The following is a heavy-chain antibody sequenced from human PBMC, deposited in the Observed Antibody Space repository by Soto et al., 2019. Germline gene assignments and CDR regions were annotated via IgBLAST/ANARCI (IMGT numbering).Heavy chain of an antibody. J-gene: IGHJ4*02. V-gene: IGHV3-23*01. CDR3: AKDVRDGENFGY. CDR1: GFTFSSYA. Sequence: EVQLLESGGGLLQPGGSLRLSCAASGFTFSSYAMSWVRQAPGKGLEWVSAISGSGGSTYYADSVKGRFTISRDNSKNTLYLQMNSLRAEDTAVYYCAKDVRDGENFGYWGQGTLVTVSS. CDR2: ISGSGGST. D-gene: IGHD4-17*01.